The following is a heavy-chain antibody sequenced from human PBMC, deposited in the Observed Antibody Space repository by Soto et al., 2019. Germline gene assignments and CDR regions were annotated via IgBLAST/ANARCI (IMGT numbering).Heavy chain of an antibody. D-gene: IGHD6-13*01. CDR3: ARDGIAAAGTSWFDP. J-gene: IGHJ5*02. CDR1: GGSISSSNW. CDR2: IYHSGST. Sequence: SETLSLTCAVSGGSISSSNWWSWVRQPPGKGLEWIGEIYHSGSTNYNPSLKSRVTISVDKPKNQFSLKLSSVTAADTAVYYCARDGIAAAGTSWFDPWGQGTLVTVSS. V-gene: IGHV4-4*02.